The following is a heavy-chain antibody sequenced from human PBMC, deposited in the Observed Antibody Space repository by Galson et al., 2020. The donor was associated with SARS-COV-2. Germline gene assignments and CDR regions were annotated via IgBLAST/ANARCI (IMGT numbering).Heavy chain of an antibody. V-gene: IGHV1-2*04. D-gene: IGHD5-12*01. CDR1: GYTFTAYY. Sequence: ASVTVSCKTSGYTFTAYYIHWVRQAPGQGLEWMGWINPNTGGTNYAQKFQGWVTMTRDTSISTAYMALSRLKSDDTAVYYCARETEMATFNDFDYWGQGTLVTVSS. CDR3: ARETEMATFNDFDY. CDR2: INPNTGGT. J-gene: IGHJ4*02.